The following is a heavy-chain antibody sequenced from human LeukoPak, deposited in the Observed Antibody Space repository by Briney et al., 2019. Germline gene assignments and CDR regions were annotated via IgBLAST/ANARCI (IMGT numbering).Heavy chain of an antibody. V-gene: IGHV3-30-3*01. Sequence: RSLRLSCAASGFTFSSYAMHWVRQAPGKGLEWVAVISYDGSNKYYADSVKGRFTISRDNSKNTLYLQMNSLRAEDTAVYYCARAFDYWGQGTLVTVSS. CDR3: ARAFDY. CDR2: ISYDGSNK. J-gene: IGHJ4*02. CDR1: GFTFSSYA.